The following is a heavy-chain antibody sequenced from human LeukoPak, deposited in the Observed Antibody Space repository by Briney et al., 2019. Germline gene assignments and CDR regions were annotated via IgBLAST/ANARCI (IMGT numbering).Heavy chain of an antibody. CDR2: IYYSGST. Sequence: SETLSLTCTVSGGSVSSYYWSWIRQPPGKGLEWIWHIYYSGSTNYNPSLKSRVTISVDTSKNQFSLKLSSVTAADTAVYYCATFHSSSWYLDYWGQGTLVTVSS. CDR3: ATFHSSSWYLDY. CDR1: GGSVSSYY. V-gene: IGHV4-59*02. D-gene: IGHD6-13*01. J-gene: IGHJ4*02.